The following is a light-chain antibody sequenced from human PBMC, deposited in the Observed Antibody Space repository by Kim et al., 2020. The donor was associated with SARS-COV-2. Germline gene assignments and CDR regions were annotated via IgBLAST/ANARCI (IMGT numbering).Light chain of an antibody. CDR3: QQYFSTPPGT. J-gene: IGKJ1*01. V-gene: IGKV1-NL1*01. Sequence: DIQMTQSPPSLSAFFGDRVTITCRASQDISHSLAWYQQKPGRPPKLLLSSASRLGGGVPSRFSGSGSGTDFTLTVTSLQPEDIATYYCQQYFSTPPGTFGQGTKVDIK. CDR2: SAS. CDR1: QDISHS.